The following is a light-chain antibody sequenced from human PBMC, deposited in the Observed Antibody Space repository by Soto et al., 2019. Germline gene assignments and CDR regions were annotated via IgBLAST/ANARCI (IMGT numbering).Light chain of an antibody. Sequence: QSALTQPPSASGSPGQSVAISCSGTSSDVGGYNYVSWYQQPPGKAPKLMIYDVNTRPSGVPDFCSGSKSDNTSPLTVSGLQDEDEADYYCVSYAGSNKPAFGGGTKLTVL. CDR3: VSYAGSNKPA. J-gene: IGLJ2*01. CDR1: SSDVGGYNY. CDR2: DVN. V-gene: IGLV2-8*01.